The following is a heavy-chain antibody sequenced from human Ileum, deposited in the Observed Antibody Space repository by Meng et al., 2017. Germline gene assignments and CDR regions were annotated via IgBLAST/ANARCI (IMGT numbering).Heavy chain of an antibody. CDR3: AASLDGNRFDP. CDR2: IFDTGPP. Sequence: VQLQESGPGLVKPSQTLSLTCPVSGGSTSSGDYYWSWIRQPPGKGLEWIGYIFDTGPPSYSPPLRSRLSISMDTSKNQFSLRLTSVSAADTAVYYCAASLDGNRFDPWGQGTLVTVSS. D-gene: IGHD1-26*01. V-gene: IGHV4-30-4*01. CDR1: GGSTSSGDYY. J-gene: IGHJ5*02.